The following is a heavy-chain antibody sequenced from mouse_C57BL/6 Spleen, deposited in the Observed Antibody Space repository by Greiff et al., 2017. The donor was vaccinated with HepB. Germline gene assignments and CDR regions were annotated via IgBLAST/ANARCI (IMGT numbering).Heavy chain of an antibody. V-gene: IGHV5-4*03. Sequence: EVKLMESGGGLVKPGGSLKLSCAASGFTFSSYAMSWVRQTPEKRLEWVATISDGGSYTYYPDNVKGRFTISRDNAKNNLYLQMRHLKSEDTAMYYCARGGFSMGYGPFDYWGQGTTLTVSS. CDR2: ISDGGSYT. D-gene: IGHD2-10*02. CDR1: GFTFSSYA. CDR3: ARGGFSMGYGPFDY. J-gene: IGHJ2*01.